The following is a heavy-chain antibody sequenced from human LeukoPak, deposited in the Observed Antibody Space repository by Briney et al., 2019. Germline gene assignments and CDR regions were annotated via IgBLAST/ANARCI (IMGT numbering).Heavy chain of an antibody. Sequence: GGSLRLSCAASGFTFSNYAMTWVRQAPGKGLEWVSAISGSAGTTYHVDSVKGRFTISRDNSKNTLYLQMNSLRAEDTAVYYCAKRPRSTVTTKGDAFDIWGQGTMVTVSS. V-gene: IGHV3-23*01. CDR2: ISGSAGTT. CDR1: GFTFSNYA. D-gene: IGHD4-17*01. J-gene: IGHJ3*02. CDR3: AKRPRSTVTTKGDAFDI.